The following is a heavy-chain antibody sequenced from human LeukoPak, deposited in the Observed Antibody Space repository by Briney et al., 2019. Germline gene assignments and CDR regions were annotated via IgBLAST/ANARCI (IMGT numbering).Heavy chain of an antibody. CDR2: IYYSGST. V-gene: IGHV4-59*01. CDR1: GGSISSYY. J-gene: IGHJ4*02. CDR3: ARQTQSSGLEY. Sequence: SETLSLTCTVSGGSISSYYWSWIRQPPGKGLEWIGYIYYSGSTNYNPSLKSRVTISLDTSKNQFSLKLSSVTAADTAVYYCARQTQSSGLEYWGQGTLVTVSS. D-gene: IGHD6-19*01.